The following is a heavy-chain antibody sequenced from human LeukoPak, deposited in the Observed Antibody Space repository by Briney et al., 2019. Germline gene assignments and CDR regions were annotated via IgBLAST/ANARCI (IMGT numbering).Heavy chain of an antibody. D-gene: IGHD3-22*01. CDR2: ISSSGSYI. J-gene: IGHJ4*02. Sequence: AGSLRLSCAASGVTFSSYSMNWVRQTPGKGLEWVSSISSSGSYIHYADSVKGRFTISRDNAKHSLYLQMNSLRAEDTAVYYCARSAYYYDSSGYYPFDYWGQGTLVTVSS. CDR3: ARSAYYYDSSGYYPFDY. CDR1: GVTFSSYS. V-gene: IGHV3-21*01.